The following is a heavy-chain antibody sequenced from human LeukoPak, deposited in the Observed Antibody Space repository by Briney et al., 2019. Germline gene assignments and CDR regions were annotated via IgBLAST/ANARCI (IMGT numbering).Heavy chain of an antibody. V-gene: IGHV3-23*01. CDR1: GFTFSSYA. D-gene: IGHD3-22*01. J-gene: IGHJ4*02. Sequence: GGSLRLSCAASGFTFSSYAMSWVRQAPGKGLEWVSAISGSGGSTYYADSVKGRFTISRDNSKNTLYLQMNSLRAEDTAVYYCAKGRPHYYDSSGYYYFDYWGQGTLVTISS. CDR2: ISGSGGST. CDR3: AKGRPHYYDSSGYYYFDY.